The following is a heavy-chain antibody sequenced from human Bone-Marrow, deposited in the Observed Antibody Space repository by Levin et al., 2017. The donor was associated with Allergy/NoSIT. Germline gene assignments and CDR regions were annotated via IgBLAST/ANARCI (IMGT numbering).Heavy chain of an antibody. V-gene: IGHV3-30*18. D-gene: IGHD4-17*01. CDR1: GFTFGSYG. J-gene: IGHJ6*02. Sequence: PGGSLRLSCAASGFTFGSYGMHWVRQAPGKGLEWVAVISFDGIEKYYADSVKGRFTISRDSSKNTLYLEMDNLRPEDTAVYRCAKIGKGPGRRAAVITLSFAMDVWGQGTPVTVTS. CDR2: ISFDGIEK. CDR3: AKIGKGPGRRAAVITLSFAMDV.